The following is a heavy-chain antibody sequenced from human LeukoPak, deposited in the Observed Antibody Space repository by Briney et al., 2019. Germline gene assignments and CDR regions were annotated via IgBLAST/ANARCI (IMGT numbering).Heavy chain of an antibody. CDR3: ARVASWSEAFDI. Sequence: GGSLRLSCEASGFRFSRYWMHWVRQAPGQGLLWVSGITSDGITTNYADFVKGRFTISRDNAKNTLYLQVDSLRPDDTAVYYCARVASWSEAFDIWGQGTMVIASS. J-gene: IGHJ3*02. CDR1: GFRFSRYW. D-gene: IGHD3-3*01. V-gene: IGHV3-74*01. CDR2: ITSDGITT.